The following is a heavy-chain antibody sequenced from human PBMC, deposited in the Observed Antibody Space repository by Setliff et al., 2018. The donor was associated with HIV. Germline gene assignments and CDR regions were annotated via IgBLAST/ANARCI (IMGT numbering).Heavy chain of an antibody. J-gene: IGHJ4*02. CDR3: ARDDRWVYNDYLDY. CDR1: GFSFSDYG. D-gene: IGHD3-10*01. CDR2: IWYDGNNI. V-gene: IGHV3-33*08. Sequence: GGSLRLSCAASGFSFSDYGMHWVRQAPGKGLEWVAFIWYDGNNIKYADSVKGRFTISRDNSKNTLYLQMNSLRTEDTAVYFCARDDRWVYNDYLDYWGQGTLVTVSS.